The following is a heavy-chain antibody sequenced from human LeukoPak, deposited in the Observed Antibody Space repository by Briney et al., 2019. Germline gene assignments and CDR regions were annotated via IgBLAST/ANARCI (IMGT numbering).Heavy chain of an antibody. J-gene: IGHJ4*02. Sequence: KPSETLSLTCTVSGGSISRSSYYWSWIRQPPGKGLEWIGYIYYSGSTNYNPSLKSRVTISVDTSKNQFSLKLSSVTAADTAVYYCARDESGYGPPSGYWGQGTLVTVSS. CDR2: IYYSGST. V-gene: IGHV4-61*01. CDR3: ARDESGYGPPSGY. CDR1: GGSISRSSYY. D-gene: IGHD5-12*01.